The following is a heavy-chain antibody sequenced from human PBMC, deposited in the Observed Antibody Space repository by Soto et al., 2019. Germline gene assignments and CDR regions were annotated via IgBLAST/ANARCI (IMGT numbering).Heavy chain of an antibody. CDR1: GGTFSSYA. CDR3: ARVWLRLYGMDV. V-gene: IGHV1-69*05. D-gene: IGHD5-12*01. J-gene: IGHJ6*02. CDR2: IIPIFGTA. Sequence: SVKVSCKASGGTFSSYAISWVRQAPGQGLEWMGGIIPIFGTANYAQKLQGRVTMTTDTSTSTAYMELRSLRSDDTAVYYCARVWLRLYGMDVWGQGTTVTVSS.